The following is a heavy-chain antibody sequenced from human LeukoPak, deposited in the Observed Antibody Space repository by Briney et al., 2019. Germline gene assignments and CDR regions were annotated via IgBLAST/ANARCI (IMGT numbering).Heavy chain of an antibody. CDR1: GGSISSYY. J-gene: IGHJ4*02. CDR2: IYTSGST. CDR3: ARGYDSSGYYYFFDY. V-gene: IGHV4-4*07. D-gene: IGHD3-22*01. Sequence: PSETLSLTCTVSGGSISSYYWSWIRQPAGKGLEWIGRIYTSGSTNYNPSLKSRVTMSVDTSKNQFSLKLSSVTAADTAVYYCARGYDSSGYYYFFDYWGQGTLVTVSS.